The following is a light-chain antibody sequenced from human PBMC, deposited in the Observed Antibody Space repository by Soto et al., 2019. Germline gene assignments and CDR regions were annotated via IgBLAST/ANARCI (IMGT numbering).Light chain of an antibody. CDR2: EAY. J-gene: IGLJ2*01. Sequence: QSALTQPASMSGSPGKSVTISCTGSTSDVGTYDLVSWYQQHPGKAPKLMIFEAYKRPSGISSRFSGSKSGNTASLTISGLQTDDEADYFGYSYAGTGAPVVFGGGTKLTVL. CDR3: YSYAGTGAPVV. V-gene: IGLV2-23*01. CDR1: TSDVGTYDL.